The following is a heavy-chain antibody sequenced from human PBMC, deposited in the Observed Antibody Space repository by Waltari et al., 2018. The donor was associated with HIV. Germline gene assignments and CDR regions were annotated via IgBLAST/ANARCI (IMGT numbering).Heavy chain of an antibody. CDR3: TRDLRFLFDY. Sequence: RLLESGGGLVQPGRSLRVSCTASGFTFGAYAFSWVRQAPGKGLEWVGFIRSKKYGGTTEYAASVKGRFNISRDDSKSIAYLHLNSLKTEDTGIYYCTRDLRFLFDYWGQGALVIVSS. CDR1: GFTFGAYA. V-gene: IGHV3-49*04. J-gene: IGHJ4*02. CDR2: IRSKKYGGTT.